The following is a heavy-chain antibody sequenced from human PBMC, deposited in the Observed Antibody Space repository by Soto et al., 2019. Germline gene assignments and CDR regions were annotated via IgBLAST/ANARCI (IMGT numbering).Heavy chain of an antibody. CDR3: AKGFIPYSNSLDY. V-gene: IGHV3-30*18. Sequence: QVQLVESGGGVVQPGRSLRLSCAVSGFSFSSYGMHWVRQAPGKGLEWVALISHDGSFENHADSLKGRFTISRDNSKSTLSLQMNSLRADDTAVYYCAKGFIPYSNSLDYWGQGTLVTVSS. CDR2: ISHDGSFE. J-gene: IGHJ4*02. D-gene: IGHD6-13*01. CDR1: GFSFSSYG.